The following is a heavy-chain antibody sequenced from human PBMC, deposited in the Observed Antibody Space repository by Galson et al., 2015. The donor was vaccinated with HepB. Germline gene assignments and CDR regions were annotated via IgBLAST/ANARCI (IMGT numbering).Heavy chain of an antibody. J-gene: IGHJ4*02. D-gene: IGHD4-17*01. Sequence: SVKVSCKASGYTFTSYAMHWVRQAPGQRLEWMGWINAGNGNTKYSQKFQGRVTITRDTSASTAYMELSSLRSEDTAVYYCARTRYLGYGDYDYFDYWGQGTLVTVSS. V-gene: IGHV1-3*01. CDR3: ARTRYLGYGDYDYFDY. CDR1: GYTFTSYA. CDR2: INAGNGNT.